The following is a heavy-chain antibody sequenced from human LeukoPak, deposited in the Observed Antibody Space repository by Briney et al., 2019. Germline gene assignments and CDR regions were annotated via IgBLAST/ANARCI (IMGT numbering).Heavy chain of an antibody. D-gene: IGHD2-15*01. V-gene: IGHV3-53*01. CDR1: GFTVSSNS. Sequence: GGSLRLSCTVSGFTVSSNSWSWVRQAPGKGLEWVSFIYSGGNTHYSDSVKGRFTISRDNSKNTLYLQMNSLRAEDTAIYYCARRAGEYSHPCDYWGQGTLVTVSS. CDR2: IYSGGNT. J-gene: IGHJ4*02. CDR3: ARRAGEYSHPCDY.